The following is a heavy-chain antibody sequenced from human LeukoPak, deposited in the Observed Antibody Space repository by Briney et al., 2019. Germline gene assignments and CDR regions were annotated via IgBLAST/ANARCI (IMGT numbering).Heavy chain of an antibody. Sequence: SETLSLTCTVSGGSISSYYWSWIRQPPGKGLEWIGYIYYSGSTNYNPSLKSRVTISVDTSKNQFSLKLSSVTAADTAVYYCARGSGSGSYTYYYYYMDVWGKGTTVTVSS. CDR1: GGSISSYY. J-gene: IGHJ6*03. CDR2: IYYSGST. D-gene: IGHD1-26*01. V-gene: IGHV4-59*01. CDR3: ARGSGSGSYTYYYYYMDV.